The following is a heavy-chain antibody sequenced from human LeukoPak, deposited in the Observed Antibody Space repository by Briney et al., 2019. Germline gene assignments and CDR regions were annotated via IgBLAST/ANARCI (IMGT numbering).Heavy chain of an antibody. J-gene: IGHJ4*02. Sequence: GGSLRLSCAASGFTFSNYAMSWVRQAPGKGLEWVSAVSGRDTSTYYTDSVKGRFTISRDNSKNTLYLQMNSLSAEDTAIYYCAKWGDYNVLTGYYDSDYWGQGTLVTVSS. CDR3: AKWGDYNVLTGYYDSDY. D-gene: IGHD3-9*01. CDR2: VSGRDTST. CDR1: GFTFSNYA. V-gene: IGHV3-23*01.